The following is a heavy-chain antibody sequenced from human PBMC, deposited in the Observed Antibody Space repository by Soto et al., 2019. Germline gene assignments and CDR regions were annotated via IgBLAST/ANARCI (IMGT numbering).Heavy chain of an antibody. Sequence: GVSLRLSCAASGFTFSTYSIHWVRQAPGKGLEYVSDIGSDGGSAYYADSVKGRFTISRDNSRNTLYLQMSFLRAEDTAIYYCVKPPAYYHDSSAYYHVWGQGPLVTVSS. J-gene: IGHJ1*01. V-gene: IGHV3-64D*06. D-gene: IGHD3-22*01. CDR2: IGSDGGSA. CDR1: GFTFSTYS. CDR3: VKPPAYYHDSSAYYHV.